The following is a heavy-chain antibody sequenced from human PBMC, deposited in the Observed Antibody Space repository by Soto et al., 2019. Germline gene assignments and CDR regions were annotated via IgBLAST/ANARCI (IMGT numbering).Heavy chain of an antibody. V-gene: IGHV1-2*02. Sequence: QVQLVQSGAEVKKPGASVKVSCKASGYTFTGYYMHWVRQAPGQGLEWMGWINLNSGGTNYAQKLQGRVTMTRDTSISTAYMELSRLRSDDTAVYYCARVRAATGRRAFDIWGQGTMVTGSS. J-gene: IGHJ3*02. CDR2: INLNSGGT. D-gene: IGHD6-25*01. CDR3: ARVRAATGRRAFDI. CDR1: GYTFTGYY.